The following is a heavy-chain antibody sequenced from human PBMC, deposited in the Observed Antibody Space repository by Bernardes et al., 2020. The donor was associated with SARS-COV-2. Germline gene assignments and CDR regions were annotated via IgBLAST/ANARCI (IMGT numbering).Heavy chain of an antibody. V-gene: IGHV3-33*01. D-gene: IGHD3-3*01. CDR2: IWYDGSNK. J-gene: IGHJ6*02. CDR3: ARDLVFGVVIPYYYYYYGMDV. Sequence: GSLRLSCAASGFTFSSYGMHWVRQAPGKGLEWVAVIWYDGSNKYYADSVKGRFTISRDNSKNTLYLQMNSLRAEDTAVYYCARDLVFGVVIPYYYYYYGMDVWGQGTTVTVSS. CDR1: GFTFSSYG.